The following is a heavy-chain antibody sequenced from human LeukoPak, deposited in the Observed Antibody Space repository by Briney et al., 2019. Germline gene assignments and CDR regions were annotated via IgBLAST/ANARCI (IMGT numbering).Heavy chain of an antibody. D-gene: IGHD3-9*01. J-gene: IGHJ4*02. CDR3: ARGDYDILTGSPGFFDY. CDR2: IYYSGST. Sequence: PSETLSLTCTVSGGSISSSSYYWGWIRQPPGKGLEWIGSIYYSGSTYYNPSLKSRVTISVDTSKNQFSLKLSSVTAADTAVYYCARGDYDILTGSPGFFDYWGQGTLVTVSS. V-gene: IGHV4-39*07. CDR1: GGSISSSSYY.